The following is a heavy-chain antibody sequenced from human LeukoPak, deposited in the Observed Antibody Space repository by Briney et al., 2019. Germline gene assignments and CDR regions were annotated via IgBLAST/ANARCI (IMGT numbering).Heavy chain of an antibody. CDR1: GFTFSSYG. D-gene: IGHD2-2*02. CDR2: IRYDGSNK. J-gene: IGHJ4*02. CDR3: AKASRRHCGTTICYTLDY. Sequence: PGGSLRLSCAASGFTFSSYGMHWVRQAPGKGLEGVAFIRYDGSNKYYADSVKGRFTISRENSKNTLYLQMNSLRAADTAKYYCAKASRRHCGTTICYTLDYWGQGTPVTVSS. V-gene: IGHV3-30*02.